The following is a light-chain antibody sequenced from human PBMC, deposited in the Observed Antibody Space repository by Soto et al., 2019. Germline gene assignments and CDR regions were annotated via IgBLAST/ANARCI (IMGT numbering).Light chain of an antibody. V-gene: IGLV2-23*03. CDR3: CSYAGSSTFGLVV. Sequence: QSVLTQPASVSGSPGQSITISCTGTSSDVGSYNLVSWYQQHPGKAPKLMIYEGSKRPSGVSNRFSGSKSGNTASLTISGLQAEDEADYYGCSYAGSSTFGLVVFGGGTKVTVL. J-gene: IGLJ2*01. CDR1: SSDVGSYNL. CDR2: EGS.